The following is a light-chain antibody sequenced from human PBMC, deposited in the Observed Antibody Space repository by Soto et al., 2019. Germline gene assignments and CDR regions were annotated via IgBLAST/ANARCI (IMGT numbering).Light chain of an antibody. CDR1: QSVSSSF. Sequence: EIVLTQSPGTLSLSPAERATLSCRASQSVSSSFLAWYQQRPGQAPRLLIFGASYRATGIPDRFSGSGSGTDFTLTISRLEPEDFAVYYCQHYGNSPPEYTFGPGTNVDSK. CDR3: QHYGNSPPEYT. CDR2: GAS. V-gene: IGKV3-20*01. J-gene: IGKJ3*01.